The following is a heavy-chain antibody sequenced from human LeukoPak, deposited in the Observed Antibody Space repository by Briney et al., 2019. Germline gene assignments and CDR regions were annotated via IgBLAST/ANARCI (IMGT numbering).Heavy chain of an antibody. CDR1: GYTFTGYY. CDR3: ARSVVVPAAPMYWFDP. V-gene: IGHV1-2*06. CDR2: INPNSGGT. J-gene: IGHJ5*02. Sequence: ASVKVSCKASGYTFTGYYMHWVRQAPGQGLEWMGRINPNSGGTNYAQKFQGRVTMTRDTSTSTVYMELSSLRSEDTAVYYCARSVVVPAAPMYWFDPWGQGTLVTVSS. D-gene: IGHD2-2*01.